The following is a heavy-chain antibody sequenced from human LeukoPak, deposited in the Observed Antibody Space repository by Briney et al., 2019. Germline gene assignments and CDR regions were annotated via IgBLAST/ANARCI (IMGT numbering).Heavy chain of an antibody. V-gene: IGHV1-46*01. Sequence: ASVKVSCKASGYTFTSYYMQWVRQAPGQGLEWMGIINPSDGTTYYIQKFQGRVTITRDTSTSTAYMELRSLRSDDTAVYYCARTRGYSYGYGDYWGQGTLVTVSS. CDR2: INPSDGTT. CDR3: ARTRGYSYGYGDY. CDR1: GYTFTSYY. D-gene: IGHD5-18*01. J-gene: IGHJ4*02.